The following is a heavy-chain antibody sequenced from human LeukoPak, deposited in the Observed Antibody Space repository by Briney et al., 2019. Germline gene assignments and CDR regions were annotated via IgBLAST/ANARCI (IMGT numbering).Heavy chain of an antibody. V-gene: IGHV1-46*01. Sequence: RASVKVSCKASGYTFTSYYMHWVRQAPGQGLEWMGIINPSGGSTSYAQKFQGRVTMTRDTSTSTAYMELRSLRSDDTAVYYCAREGGLRLYYFDYWGQGTLVTVSS. CDR1: GYTFTSYY. J-gene: IGHJ4*02. CDR2: INPSGGST. D-gene: IGHD5-12*01. CDR3: AREGGLRLYYFDY.